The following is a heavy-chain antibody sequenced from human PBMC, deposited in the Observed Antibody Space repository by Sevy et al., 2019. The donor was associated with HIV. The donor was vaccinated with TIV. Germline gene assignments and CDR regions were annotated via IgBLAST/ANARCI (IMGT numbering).Heavy chain of an antibody. CDR3: ARTFSFSWYDY. J-gene: IGHJ4*02. Sequence: GGSLRLSCVASEFAFNIHNMSWVRQAPGKWLEWVSSISTSSNNIYYADSVEGRFTISRDNAKNSLYLQMNSLRAEDTAVYYCARTFSFSWYDYWGQGTLVTVSS. V-gene: IGHV3-21*01. CDR2: ISTSSNNI. D-gene: IGHD6-13*01. CDR1: EFAFNIHN.